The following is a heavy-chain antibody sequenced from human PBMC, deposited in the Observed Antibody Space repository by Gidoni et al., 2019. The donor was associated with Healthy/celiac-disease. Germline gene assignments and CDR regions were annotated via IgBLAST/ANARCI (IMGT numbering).Heavy chain of an antibody. J-gene: IGHJ3*02. CDR1: GFTVSSNY. CDR3: ARVVAARPFDAFDI. CDR2: IYSGGST. Sequence: EVQLVESGGGLIQPGGSLRLSCAASGFTVSSNYMSWVRQAPGKGLEWVSVIYSGGSTYYADSVKGRFTISRDNSKNTLYLQMNSLRAEDTAVYYCARVVAARPFDAFDIWGQGTMVTVSS. D-gene: IGHD6-6*01. V-gene: IGHV3-53*01.